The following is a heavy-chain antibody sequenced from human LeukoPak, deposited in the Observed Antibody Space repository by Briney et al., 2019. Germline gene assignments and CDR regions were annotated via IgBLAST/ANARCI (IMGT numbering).Heavy chain of an antibody. J-gene: IGHJ4*02. Sequence: KAGGSLRLSCTASGFIFSNAWMSWVRQAPGKGLEWVGRIKSKTDGGTTDYAAPVKGRFTISRDDSKNTLYLQMNSLKTEDTAVYYCTTVGLTVPSGYYFDYWGQGTLVTVSS. D-gene: IGHD2-2*01. CDR3: TTVGLTVPSGYYFDY. CDR2: IKSKTDGGTT. V-gene: IGHV3-15*01. CDR1: GFIFSNAW.